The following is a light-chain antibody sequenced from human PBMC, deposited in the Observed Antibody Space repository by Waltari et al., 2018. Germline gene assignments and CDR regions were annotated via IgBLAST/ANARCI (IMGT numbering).Light chain of an antibody. J-gene: IGLJ3*02. Sequence: QTVVTQEPSLSVYPGGTVTLTCALSSGSVSTTSYATWYQQTPGQAPRTLVYKANARSSGVPDRFSGSILGNTAALTITGAQADDESDYYCALYMGSGIWVFGGGTKLTVL. CDR3: ALYMGSGIWV. CDR1: SGSVSTTSY. V-gene: IGLV8-61*01. CDR2: KAN.